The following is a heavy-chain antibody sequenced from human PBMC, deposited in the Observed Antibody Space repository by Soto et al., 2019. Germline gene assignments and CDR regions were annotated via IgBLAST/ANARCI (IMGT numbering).Heavy chain of an antibody. Sequence: QVQLVQSGAEVKKPGSSVKVSCKASGGTVSSYCISWVRQAPGQGLEWMGGIIPISGTANYAQKFQGRVTITAEQSTSTAYMELSSLRSEDTAVYYCARSQGSSTSLEIYYYYYYGMDDWGQGTTVTVSS. CDR3: ARSQGSSTSLEIYYYYYYGMDD. V-gene: IGHV1-69*01. J-gene: IGHJ6*02. CDR2: IIPISGTA. D-gene: IGHD2-2*01. CDR1: GGTVSSYC.